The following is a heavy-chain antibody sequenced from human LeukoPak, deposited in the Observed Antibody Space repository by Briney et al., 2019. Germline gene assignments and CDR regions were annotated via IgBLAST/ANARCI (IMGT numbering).Heavy chain of an antibody. J-gene: IGHJ4*02. CDR3: IWISTGGY. Sequence: PGGSLRLSCAASGFIVSANSVTWVRQAPGKGLEWISVIYSGGGTYYADSVKGRFTISRDNSKNTVYLQMNSLRPEDTAVYYCIWISTGGYWGQGTLVTVSS. D-gene: IGHD2-2*03. V-gene: IGHV3-53*01. CDR2: IYSGGGT. CDR1: GFIVSANS.